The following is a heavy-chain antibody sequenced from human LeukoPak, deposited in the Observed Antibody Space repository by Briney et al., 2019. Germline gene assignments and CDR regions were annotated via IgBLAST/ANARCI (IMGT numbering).Heavy chain of an antibody. CDR1: GFTFDDYA. CDR3: AKARLGIQGPFDY. D-gene: IGHD7-27*01. Sequence: SRSLRLSCAASGFTFDDYAMHWVRQAPGKGLEWVSGISWNSGSIGYADSVKGRFTISRDNAKNSLYLQMNSLRAEDMALYYCAKARLGIQGPFDYWGQGTLVTVSS. V-gene: IGHV3-9*03. J-gene: IGHJ4*02. CDR2: ISWNSGSI.